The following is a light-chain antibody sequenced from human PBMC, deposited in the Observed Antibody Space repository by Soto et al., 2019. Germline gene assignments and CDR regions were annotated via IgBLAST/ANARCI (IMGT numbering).Light chain of an antibody. CDR3: HKYNSALLT. CDR2: AAS. CDR1: QGSYNY. V-gene: IGKV1-27*01. J-gene: IGKJ5*01. Sequence: DIQMTQSPSSLSASVGDRVTITCRARQGSYNYLAWYQQKPGKAPKLLIYAASTLEAGDPSRFSGSGSGTDLKLTISSLQPEDVATYYCHKYNSALLTFGQGTRLEIK.